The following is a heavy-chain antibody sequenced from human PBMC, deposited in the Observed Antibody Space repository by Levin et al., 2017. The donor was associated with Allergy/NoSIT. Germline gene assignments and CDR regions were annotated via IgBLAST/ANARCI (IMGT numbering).Heavy chain of an antibody. CDR2: ITGTGGNT. D-gene: IGHD1-14*01. CDR3: AKKQGGTTGFSFDV. J-gene: IGHJ3*01. Sequence: GGSLRLSCAASGFSFGDFAMAWVRQAPGKGLEWVSVITGTGGNTYYGDSVKGRFTVSRDNSKNTLYLELKSLRAEDTAIYYCAKKQGGTTGFSFDVWGQGTMVTVSS. CDR1: GFSFGDFA. V-gene: IGHV3-23*01.